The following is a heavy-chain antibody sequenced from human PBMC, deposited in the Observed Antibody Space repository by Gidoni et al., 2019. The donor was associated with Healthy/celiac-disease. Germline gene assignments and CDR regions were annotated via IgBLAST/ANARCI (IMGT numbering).Heavy chain of an antibody. CDR1: GFTFSSYS. Sequence: EVQLVESGGGLVKPGGSLRLSCAASGFTFSSYSMNWVRQAPGKGLEWVSSISSSSSYIYYADSVKGRFTISRDNAKNSLYLQMNSLRAEDTAVYYCARDMTTVTTHGDYWGQGTLVTVSS. V-gene: IGHV3-21*01. CDR2: ISSSSSYI. J-gene: IGHJ4*02. CDR3: ARDMTTVTTHGDY. D-gene: IGHD4-17*01.